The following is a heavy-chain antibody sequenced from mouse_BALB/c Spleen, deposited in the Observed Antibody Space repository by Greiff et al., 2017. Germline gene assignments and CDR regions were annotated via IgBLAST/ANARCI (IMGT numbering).Heavy chain of an antibody. CDR2: IRNKANGYTT. CDR1: GFTFTDYY. D-gene: IGHD1-1*01. V-gene: IGHV7-3*02. J-gene: IGHJ4*01. CDR3: ARDLTTVVAPMDY. Sequence: EVMLVESGGGLVQPGGSLRLSCATSGFTFTDYYMSWVRQPPGKALEWLGFIRNKANGYTTEYSASVKGRFTISRDNSQSILYLQMNTLRAEDSATYYCARDLTTVVAPMDYWGQGTSVTVSS.